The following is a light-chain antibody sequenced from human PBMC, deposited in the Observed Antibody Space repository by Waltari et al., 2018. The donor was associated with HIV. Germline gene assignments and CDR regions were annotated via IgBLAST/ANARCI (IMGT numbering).Light chain of an antibody. V-gene: IGLV1-47*01. CDR1: SSNIVSNY. J-gene: IGLJ1*01. CDR2: KNN. Sequence: QSVLPQPPSASGTPGHRVTVSCSGSSSNIVSNYVYWYQQLPGTAPKLLIYKNNQRPSGVPDRFSGSKSGTSASLAISGLRSEDEADYYCAAWDDSLSGYVFGTGTKVTVL. CDR3: AAWDDSLSGYV.